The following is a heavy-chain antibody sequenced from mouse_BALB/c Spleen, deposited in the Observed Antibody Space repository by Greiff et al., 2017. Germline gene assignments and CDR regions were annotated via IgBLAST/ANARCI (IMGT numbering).Heavy chain of an antibody. CDR3: ARDGYPTFDY. J-gene: IGHJ2*01. CDR2: ISSGSSTI. D-gene: IGHD2-3*01. V-gene: IGHV5-17*02. Sequence: EVQLVESGGGLVQPGGSRKLSCAASGFTFSSFGMHWVRQAPEQGLEWVAYISSGSSTIYYADTVKGRFTISRDKPKNTLFLQMTSLRSEDAAMYYCARDGYPTFDYWGQGTTLTVSS. CDR1: GFTFSSFG.